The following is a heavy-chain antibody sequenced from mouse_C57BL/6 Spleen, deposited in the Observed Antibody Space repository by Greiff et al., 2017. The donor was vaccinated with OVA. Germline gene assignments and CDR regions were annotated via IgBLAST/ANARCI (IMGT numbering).Heavy chain of an antibody. CDR3: ARNFDYDLYYAMDY. D-gene: IGHD2-4*01. Sequence: VQLQQSGAELVRPGPSVKVSCKASGYAFTNYLIEWVKQRPGQGLEWIGVINPGSGGTNYNEKFKGKATLTADKSSSTAYMQLSSLTSEDSAVYFCARNFDYDLYYAMDYWGQGTSVTVSS. CDR1: GYAFTNYL. CDR2: INPGSGGT. J-gene: IGHJ4*01. V-gene: IGHV1-54*01.